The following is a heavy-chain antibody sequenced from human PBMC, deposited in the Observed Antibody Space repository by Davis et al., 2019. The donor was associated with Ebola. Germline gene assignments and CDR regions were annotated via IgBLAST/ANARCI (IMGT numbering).Heavy chain of an antibody. CDR3: ARETTTVTTLFFYGMDV. Sequence: GGSLRLSCAASGFTFSSYAMHWVRQAPGKGLEWVAVISYDGSNKYYADSVKGRFTISRDNSKNTLYLQMNSLRAEDTAVYYCARETTTVTTLFFYGMDVWGQGTTVTVSS. J-gene: IGHJ6*02. V-gene: IGHV3-30-3*01. D-gene: IGHD4-17*01. CDR2: ISYDGSNK. CDR1: GFTFSSYA.